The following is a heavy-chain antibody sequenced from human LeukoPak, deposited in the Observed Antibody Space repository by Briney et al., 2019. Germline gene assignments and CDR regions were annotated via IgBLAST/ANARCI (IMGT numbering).Heavy chain of an antibody. J-gene: IGHJ6*04. CDR1: GGSISSYY. D-gene: IGHD6-13*01. Sequence: TSETLSLTCTVSGGSISSYYWSWIRQPAGKGLEWIGRIYTSGSTNYNPSLKSRVTISVDTSKNQFSLKLSSVTAADTAVYYCARHRHSSSWLDVWGKGTTVTVSS. CDR2: IYTSGST. CDR3: ARHRHSSSWLDV. V-gene: IGHV4-4*07.